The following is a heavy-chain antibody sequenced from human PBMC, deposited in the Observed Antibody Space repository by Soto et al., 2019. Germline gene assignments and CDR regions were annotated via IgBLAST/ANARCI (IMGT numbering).Heavy chain of an antibody. Sequence: GASVKVSCKASGGTFSSYAISWVRQAPGQGLEWMGGIIPIFATADYAQKFQGRVTITADESTSTAYMELSSLRSEDTAMYYCASSPRGYCSSTSCRELGNYYGMDVWGQGTTVTVSS. CDR1: GGTFSSYA. CDR2: IIPIFATA. J-gene: IGHJ6*02. D-gene: IGHD2-2*01. CDR3: ASSPRGYCSSTSCRELGNYYGMDV. V-gene: IGHV1-69*13.